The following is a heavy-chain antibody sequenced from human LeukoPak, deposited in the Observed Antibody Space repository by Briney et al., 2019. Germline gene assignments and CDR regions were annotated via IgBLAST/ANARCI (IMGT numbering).Heavy chain of an antibody. J-gene: IGHJ6*03. CDR3: ARTTEGYCSGSSCYSYYYYMDV. D-gene: IGHD2-15*01. CDR2: IYYSGST. CDR1: GGSISSSSYY. Sequence: SETLSLTCTVSGGSISSSSYYWGWIRQPPGKGLEWIGSIYYSGSTYYNPSLKSQVTISVDTSKNQFSLKLRFVAPADTAVYYCARTTEGYCSGSSCYSYYYYMDVWGKGTTVTVSS. V-gene: IGHV4-39*07.